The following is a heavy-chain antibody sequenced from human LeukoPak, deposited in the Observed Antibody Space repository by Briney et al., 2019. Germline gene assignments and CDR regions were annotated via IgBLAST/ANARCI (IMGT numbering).Heavy chain of an antibody. V-gene: IGHV4-39*07. CDR3: ARAPSDAWFDP. CDR1: GGSISSSSYY. D-gene: IGHD2-8*01. Sequence: SETLSLTCTVSGGSISSSSYYWGWIRQPPGKGLEWIGSIFYRGSTYYNPSLKSRLTISQDTSKNQFSLRLRSVTAADTAVYYCARAPSDAWFDPWGQGTLVTVSS. CDR2: IFYRGST. J-gene: IGHJ5*02.